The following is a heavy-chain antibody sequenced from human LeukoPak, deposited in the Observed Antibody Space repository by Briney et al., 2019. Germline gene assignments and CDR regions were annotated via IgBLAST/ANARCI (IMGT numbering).Heavy chain of an antibody. Sequence: GASVKVSCKASGYTFTSYYMHWVRQAPGQGLEWMGIINPSGGSTSYAQKFQGRVTITADKSTSTAYMELSSLRSEDTAVYYCARDLRYYYDSSGPTDAFDIWGQGTMVTVSS. J-gene: IGHJ3*02. D-gene: IGHD3-22*01. CDR3: ARDLRYYYDSSGPTDAFDI. V-gene: IGHV1-46*01. CDR2: INPSGGST. CDR1: GYTFTSYY.